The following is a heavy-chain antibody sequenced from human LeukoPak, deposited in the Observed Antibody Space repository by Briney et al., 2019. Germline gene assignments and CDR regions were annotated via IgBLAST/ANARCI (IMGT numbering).Heavy chain of an antibody. CDR1: GFTLSSYS. CDR3: ARDGYTVYEFPASWYFDL. D-gene: IGHD5/OR15-5a*01. J-gene: IGHJ2*01. Sequence: GGSLRLSCAASGFTLSSYSMNWVRQAPGKGLEWVSSISSSNTYINSADSVKGRFTISRDNAKNSLYLQMNSLRAEDSAVYSCARDGYTVYEFPASWYFDLWGRGALVTVSS. CDR2: ISSSNTYI. V-gene: IGHV3-21*01.